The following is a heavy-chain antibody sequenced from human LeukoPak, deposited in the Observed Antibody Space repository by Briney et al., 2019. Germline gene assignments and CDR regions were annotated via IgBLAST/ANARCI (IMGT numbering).Heavy chain of an antibody. D-gene: IGHD2-8*01. CDR3: AREDRAVYNY. J-gene: IGHJ4*02. CDR1: GFTFSIYW. CDR2: IKQDGSEK. V-gene: IGHV3-7*01. Sequence: GGSLRLSCAASGFTFSIYWMSWVRQAPGKGLEWVANIKQDGSEKYYVDSVKGRFTISRDNAKNSLYLQMNSLRAEDTAVYYCAREDRAVYNYWGQGTLVTVSS.